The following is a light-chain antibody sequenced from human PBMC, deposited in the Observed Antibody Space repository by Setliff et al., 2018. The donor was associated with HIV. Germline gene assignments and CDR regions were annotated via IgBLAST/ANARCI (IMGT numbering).Light chain of an antibody. CDR2: DDS. J-gene: IGLJ1*01. CDR1: NVGGKS. CDR3: QVWDYSGRPYV. Sequence: SYELTQPPSVSVAPGKTARITCGGNNVGGKSVHWYQQKPGQAPVLVVYDDSDRPSGIPERFSGSNSGNTATLTISRVEAGDEADYYCQVWDYSGRPYVFGSGTKVTVL. V-gene: IGLV3-21*03.